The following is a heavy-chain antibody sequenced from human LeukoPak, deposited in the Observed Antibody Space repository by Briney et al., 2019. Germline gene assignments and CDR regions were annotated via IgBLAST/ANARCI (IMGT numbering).Heavy chain of an antibody. Sequence: GGSLRLSCAASGFTFSSYWMSWVRQAPGKGLEWVANIKQDGSEKYYVDSVKGRFTISRDNAKNSLYLQMNSLRAEDTAVYYCAREGVIVGATFWFDPWGQGILVTVSS. CDR2: IKQDGSEK. CDR1: GFTFSSYW. V-gene: IGHV3-7*01. CDR3: AREGVIVGATFWFDP. J-gene: IGHJ5*02. D-gene: IGHD1-26*01.